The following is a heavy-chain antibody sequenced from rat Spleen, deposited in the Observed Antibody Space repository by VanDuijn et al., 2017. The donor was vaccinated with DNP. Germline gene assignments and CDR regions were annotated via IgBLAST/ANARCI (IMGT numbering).Heavy chain of an antibody. V-gene: IGHV5-31*01. CDR1: GFTFNYYW. Sequence: EVQLTESGGDLVQPGGSLTLSCVASGFTFNYYWMTWVRQVPGKGLEWLASITRNSGATYYLDSVKGRFTISRDDAKDTLYLQMNSLRSEDMATYYCARPDYYDGSYPHYWGQGVMVTVSS. J-gene: IGHJ2*01. CDR3: ARPDYYDGSYPHY. D-gene: IGHD1-12*02. CDR2: ITRNSGAT.